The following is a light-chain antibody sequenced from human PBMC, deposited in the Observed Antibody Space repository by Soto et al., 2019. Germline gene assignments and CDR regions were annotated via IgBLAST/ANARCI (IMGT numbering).Light chain of an antibody. CDR3: QQYDSYPYT. Sequence: DIQMTQSPSTLSASVGDRVTITCRASQSISSWLAWYQQKPGKAPKLLIYKASNLESGVPSRFSGSGSGTEFTLTISSLQPDDFATCYCQQYDSYPYTFGQGTKLEIK. CDR1: QSISSW. CDR2: KAS. J-gene: IGKJ2*01. V-gene: IGKV1-5*03.